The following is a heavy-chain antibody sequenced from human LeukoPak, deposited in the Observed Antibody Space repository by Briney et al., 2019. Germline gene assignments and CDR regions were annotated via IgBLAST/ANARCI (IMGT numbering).Heavy chain of an antibody. CDR3: AKDGGHYYGSGSYSLDY. D-gene: IGHD3-10*01. V-gene: IGHV3-30*18. J-gene: IGHJ4*02. CDR2: ISYDGSNK. Sequence: GGSLRLSCAASGFTFSSYGMHWVRQAPGKGLEWVAVISYDGSNKYYADSVKGRFTISRDNSKNTLYLQMNSLRAEDTAVYYCAKDGGHYYGSGSYSLDYWGQGTLVTVSS. CDR1: GFTFSSYG.